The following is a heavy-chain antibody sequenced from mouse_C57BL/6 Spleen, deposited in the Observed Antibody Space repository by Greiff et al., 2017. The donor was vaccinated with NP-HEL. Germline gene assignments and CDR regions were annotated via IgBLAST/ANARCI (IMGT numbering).Heavy chain of an antibody. J-gene: IGHJ2*01. V-gene: IGHV1-15*01. CDR1: GYTFTDYE. D-gene: IGHD2-2*01. CDR2: IDPETGGT. CDR3: TRFYYGYDGYYFDY. Sequence: QVQLQQSGAELVRPGASVTLSCKASGYTFTDYEMHWVKQTPVHGLEWIGAIDPETGGTAYNQKFKGKAILTADKSSSTAYMELRSLTSEDSAVYYCTRFYYGYDGYYFDYWGQGTTLTVSS.